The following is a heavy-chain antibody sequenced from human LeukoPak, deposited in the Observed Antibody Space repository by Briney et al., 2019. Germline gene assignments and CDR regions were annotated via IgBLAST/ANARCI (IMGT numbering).Heavy chain of an antibody. CDR1: GFTFSSYW. D-gene: IGHD3-22*01. CDR3: ARDDYYDSSAYGY. J-gene: IGHJ4*02. Sequence: GGSLRLSCAASGFTFSSYWMSWVRQAPGKGLEWVANIKQDGSEKYYVDSVKGRFMISRDNAKNSLYLQMSSLRAEDTAVYYCARDDYYDSSAYGYWGLGTLVTVSS. V-gene: IGHV3-7*03. CDR2: IKQDGSEK.